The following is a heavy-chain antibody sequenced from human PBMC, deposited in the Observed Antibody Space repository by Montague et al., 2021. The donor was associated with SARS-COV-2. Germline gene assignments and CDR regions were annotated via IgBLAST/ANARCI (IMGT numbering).Heavy chain of an antibody. CDR3: AGTYYDFWSGFIHYYYMDG. V-gene: IGHV4-59*01. CDR2: IYYSGST. D-gene: IGHD3-3*01. CDR1: GGSISSYY. Sequence: SETLPLTCAVSGGSISSYYWSWIRQPPGKGLEWIGYIYYSGSTNYNPSLKSRVTISVDTSKNQFSLKLSSVTAADTAVYYCAGTYYDFWSGFIHYYYMDGWGKGTTVTVSS. J-gene: IGHJ6*03.